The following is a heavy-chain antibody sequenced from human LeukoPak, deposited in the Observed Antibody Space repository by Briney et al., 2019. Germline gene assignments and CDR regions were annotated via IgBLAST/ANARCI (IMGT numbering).Heavy chain of an antibody. V-gene: IGHV4-39*01. CDR1: GVSVSSGNSY. D-gene: IGHD3-9*01. Sequence: SETLSLTWTVAGVSVSSGNSYSGWIRQPPGKGLEWIGSINYSGTTYYNASLNSQVSNSIDTSNNQFSLSATSVTAACTGVNYCARQTGPGLFILPGGQGTLVTVSS. J-gene: IGHJ4*01. CDR3: ARQTGPGLFILP. CDR2: INYSGTT.